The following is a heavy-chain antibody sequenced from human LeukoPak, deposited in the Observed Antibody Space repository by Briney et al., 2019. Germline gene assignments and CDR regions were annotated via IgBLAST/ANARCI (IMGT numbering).Heavy chain of an antibody. CDR1: GFSLTTSGMC. Sequence: SGPALVKPTQTLTLTCTFSGFSLTTSGMCVSWIRQPPGKALEWLARIDWDDDEYYSTSLQTRLTISKDTSKNQVALTMANMDPVDTATYYCARGVNWFDPWGQGTLVTVSS. D-gene: IGHD2-8*01. CDR2: IDWDDDE. V-gene: IGHV2-70*11. CDR3: ARGVNWFDP. J-gene: IGHJ5*02.